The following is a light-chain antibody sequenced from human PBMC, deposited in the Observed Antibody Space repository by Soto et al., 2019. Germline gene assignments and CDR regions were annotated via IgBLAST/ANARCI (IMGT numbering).Light chain of an antibody. V-gene: IGKV3-20*01. CDR2: GAS. CDR1: QRVSNNY. J-gene: IGKJ4*02. Sequence: EIVLTQSPGTLSLSPGERATLSCRASQRVSNNYLAWYQQKPGQAPRLLISGASSRATGIPDRFNGSGSGTDVTLTISRLEPEDFAVYYCQQYGSSPLTFGGGTKVELK. CDR3: QQYGSSPLT.